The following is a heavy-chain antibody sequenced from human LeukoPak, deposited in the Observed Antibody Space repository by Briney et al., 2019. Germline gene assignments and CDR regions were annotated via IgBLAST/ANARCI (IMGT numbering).Heavy chain of an antibody. V-gene: IGHV3-11*06. CDR3: ARSRPGWFDP. CDR2: ISSSSSYT. Sequence: GWSLRLSCAASGFTFSDYYMSRIRQAPGKGLEWVSYISSSSSYTNYADSVKGRFTISRDNDKNSLYLQMTSLRAEDTAVYYCARSRPGWFDPWGQGTLVTVSS. CDR1: GFTFSDYY. J-gene: IGHJ5*02. D-gene: IGHD7-27*01.